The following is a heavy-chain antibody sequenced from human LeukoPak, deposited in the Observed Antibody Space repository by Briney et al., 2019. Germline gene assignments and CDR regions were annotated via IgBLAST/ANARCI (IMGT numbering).Heavy chain of an antibody. J-gene: IGHJ4*02. CDR3: ASVATYCSSTSCSLRDYFDY. V-gene: IGHV1-2*02. CDR1: GYTFTGYY. D-gene: IGHD2-2*01. CDR2: INPNSGGT. Sequence: ASVKVSCKASGYTFTGYYMHWVRQAPGQGLEWMGWINPNSGGTNYAQKFQGRVTMTRDTSISTAYMELSRLRSDDTAVYYCASVATYCSSTSCSLRDYFDYWGQGTLVTVSS.